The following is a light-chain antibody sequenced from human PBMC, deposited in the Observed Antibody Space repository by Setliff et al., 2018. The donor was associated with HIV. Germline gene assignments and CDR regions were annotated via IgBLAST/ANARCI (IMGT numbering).Light chain of an antibody. V-gene: IGLV1-40*01. CDR2: GNS. Sequence: QSVLTQPPSVYGAPGQRVTISCTGSSSNIGADFDVHWYQQLPGTAPKLLIYGNSNRPSGVPDRFSASKSGTSSSLAITGLQADDEADYYCQSYDSSLSGFYVFGTGTKVTGL. CDR3: QSYDSSLSGFYV. CDR1: SSNIGADFD. J-gene: IGLJ1*01.